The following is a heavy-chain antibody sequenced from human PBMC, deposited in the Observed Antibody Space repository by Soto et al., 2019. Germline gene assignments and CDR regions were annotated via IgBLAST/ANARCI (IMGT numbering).Heavy chain of an antibody. D-gene: IGHD6-19*01. CDR2: IYWDDDK. J-gene: IGHJ4*02. CDR3: AHIVVAGLGYYFDY. CDR1: GFSLSSTRMA. V-gene: IGHV2-5*02. Sequence: QITLKESGPTLVKPTQPLTLTCTFSGFSLSSTRMAVGWIRQPPGKALEWLALIYWDDDKRYSPFLKGRLTITKDTSKNQVVLTMSNMDPVDTARYYCAHIVVAGLGYYFDYWGQGTLVTVSS.